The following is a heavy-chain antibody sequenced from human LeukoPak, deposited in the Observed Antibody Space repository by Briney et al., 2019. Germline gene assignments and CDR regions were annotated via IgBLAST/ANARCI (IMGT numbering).Heavy chain of an antibody. Sequence: SETLSLTCAVYGGSFSSYYWSWIRQPPGKGLEWIGEINHSGSTNYNPSLKSRVTISVDTSKNQFSLKLSSVTAADTAVYYCARHTGDIVVVPAAMGPFDYWGQGTLVTVSS. V-gene: IGHV4-34*01. D-gene: IGHD2-2*01. J-gene: IGHJ4*02. CDR2: INHSGST. CDR3: ARHTGDIVVVPAAMGPFDY. CDR1: GGSFSSYY.